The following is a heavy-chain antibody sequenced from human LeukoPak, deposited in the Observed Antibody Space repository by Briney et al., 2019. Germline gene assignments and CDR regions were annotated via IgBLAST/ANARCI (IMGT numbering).Heavy chain of an antibody. CDR3: ARGPGVWPSLYVN. V-gene: IGHV3-23*01. CDR2: ISASASGT. Sequence: PGGSLRHFCAASGFTFSSYAMSWVRQAPGKGLEWVSGISASASGTCYADSVKGRFTISRDKSKNTLFLQMNSLRADDTALYYCARGPGVWPSLYVNWCQGTLVTVSS. J-gene: IGHJ4*02. D-gene: IGHD5/OR15-5a*01. CDR1: GFTFSSYA.